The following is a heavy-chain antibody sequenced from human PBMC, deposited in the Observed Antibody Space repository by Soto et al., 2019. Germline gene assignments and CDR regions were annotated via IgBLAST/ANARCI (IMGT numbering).Heavy chain of an antibody. CDR1: GGTFSRYA. D-gene: IGHD2-2*01. CDR3: ARDREDIVVVAAAD. Sequence: QVQLVQSGAEVKKPGSSVKVSCKASGGTFSRYAISWVRQAPGQGLQWMGGIIPIFGTANYAQKFQDRVTITADEFTSTAYMELSSLRSEDTAVYYCARDREDIVVVAAADWGQGTLVTVSS. V-gene: IGHV1-69*01. J-gene: IGHJ4*02. CDR2: IIPIFGTA.